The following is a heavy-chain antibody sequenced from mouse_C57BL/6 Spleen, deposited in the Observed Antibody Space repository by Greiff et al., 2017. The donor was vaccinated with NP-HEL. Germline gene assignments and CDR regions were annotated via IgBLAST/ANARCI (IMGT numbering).Heavy chain of an antibody. Sequence: VQLVESGAELVKPGASVKISCKASGYAFSSYWMNWVKQRPGKGLEWIGQIYPGDGDTNYNGKFKGKATLTADKSSSTAYMQLSSLTSEDSAVYFCARGPANGDFDYWGQGTTLTVSS. J-gene: IGHJ2*01. CDR3: ARGPANGDFDY. V-gene: IGHV1-80*01. CDR2: IYPGDGDT. D-gene: IGHD3-3*01. CDR1: GYAFSSYW.